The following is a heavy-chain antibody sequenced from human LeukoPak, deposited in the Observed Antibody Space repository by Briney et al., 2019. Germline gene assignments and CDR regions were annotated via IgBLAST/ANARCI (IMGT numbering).Heavy chain of an antibody. CDR2: IKEDESEK. V-gene: IGHV3-7*01. CDR1: GFTFSSYW. CDR3: ARVGSGSSYRPFDY. D-gene: IGHD3-10*01. J-gene: IGHJ4*02. Sequence: GGSLRLSCAASGFTFSSYWMSWVRQAPGNGPEWVANIKEDESEKNYVDSVKGRFTISRDSAKTSLYLQMNSLRAEDTAVYYCARVGSGSSYRPFDYWGQGTLVTVSS.